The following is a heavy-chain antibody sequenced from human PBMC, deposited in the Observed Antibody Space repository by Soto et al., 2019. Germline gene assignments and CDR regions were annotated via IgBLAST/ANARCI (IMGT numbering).Heavy chain of an antibody. Sequence: EVQLLESGGGLVQPGGSLRLSCATSGFTFSTYAMTWVRQAPGKGLEWVSAITGGGGTADYADSVKGRFTISRDNFKDTLYLQMNSLRVEDTAVYYCAKGGRGAATDYWGQGTLVTVSS. CDR1: GFTFSTYA. CDR2: ITGGGGTA. J-gene: IGHJ4*02. V-gene: IGHV3-23*01. D-gene: IGHD1-26*01. CDR3: AKGGRGAATDY.